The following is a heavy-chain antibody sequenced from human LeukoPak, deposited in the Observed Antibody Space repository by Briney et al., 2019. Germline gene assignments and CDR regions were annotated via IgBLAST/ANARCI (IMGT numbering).Heavy chain of an antibody. D-gene: IGHD6-13*01. CDR3: ARAGSSWYPFDY. J-gene: IGHJ4*02. Sequence: GASVKVSCKASGDTFSNYAISWVRQAPGQGLEWMGGIIPIFGTANYAQKFQGRVTITADESTSTAYMELSSLRSEDTAVYYCARAGSSWYPFDYWGQGTLVTVSS. CDR2: IIPIFGTA. V-gene: IGHV1-69*13. CDR1: GDTFSNYA.